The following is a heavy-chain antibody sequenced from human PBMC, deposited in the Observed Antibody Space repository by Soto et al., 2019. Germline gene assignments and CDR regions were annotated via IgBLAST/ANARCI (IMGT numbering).Heavy chain of an antibody. CDR3: PRHQDSTPDYYYDGMDG. CDR2: LYYSGST. V-gene: IGHV4-39*01. Sequence: SETLSLTCPVSGGAISSTSYYWGWIRQPPGKGLEWIGILYYSGSTYDTPSLKGRVTISVDTSKKHLSLKLSSVPAADTAIYYCPRHQDSTPDYYYDGMDGGGQGTTVTASS. CDR1: GGAISSTSYY. J-gene: IGHJ6*02. D-gene: IGHD2-2*01.